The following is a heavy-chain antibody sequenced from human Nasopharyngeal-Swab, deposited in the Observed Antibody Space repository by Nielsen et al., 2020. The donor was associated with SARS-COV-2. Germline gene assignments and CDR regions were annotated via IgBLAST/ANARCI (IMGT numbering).Heavy chain of an antibody. Sequence: PDTLSLTFTASGGSISSYYWSWIREPPGKGLEWIGYIYYSGSTNYNPSLKSRVTISVDTSKNQFSLKLSSVTAADTAVYYCARGFDYWGQGTLVTVSS. CDR3: ARGFDY. J-gene: IGHJ4*02. CDR2: IYYSGST. CDR1: GGSISSYY. V-gene: IGHV4-59*13.